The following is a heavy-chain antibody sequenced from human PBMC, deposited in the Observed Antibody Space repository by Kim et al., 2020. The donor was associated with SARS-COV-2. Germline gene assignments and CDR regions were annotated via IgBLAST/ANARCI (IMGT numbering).Heavy chain of an antibody. CDR3: ARELRAVVPAAKGVLVDYYYGMDV. J-gene: IGHJ6*02. CDR2: IYYSGST. CDR1: GGSISSYY. D-gene: IGHD2-2*01. V-gene: IGHV4-59*13. Sequence: SETLSLTCTVSGGSISSYYWSWIRQPPGKGLEWIGYIYYSGSTNYNPSLKSRVTISVDTSKNQFSLKLSSVTAADTAVYYCARELRAVVPAAKGVLVDYYYGMDVWGQGTTVTVSS.